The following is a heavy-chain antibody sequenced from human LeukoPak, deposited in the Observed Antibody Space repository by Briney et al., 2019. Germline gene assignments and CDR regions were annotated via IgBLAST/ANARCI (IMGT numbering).Heavy chain of an antibody. D-gene: IGHD3-3*01. CDR3: ARHASRKDFWSGYYFDY. V-gene: IGHV4-39*01. Sequence: SETLSLTCAVYGGSFSGYYWGWIRQPPGKGLEWIGSIYYSGSTYYNPSLKSRVTISVDTSKNQFSLKLSSVIAADTAVYYCARHASRKDFWSGYYFDYWGQGTLVTVSS. J-gene: IGHJ4*02. CDR1: GGSFSGYY. CDR2: IYYSGST.